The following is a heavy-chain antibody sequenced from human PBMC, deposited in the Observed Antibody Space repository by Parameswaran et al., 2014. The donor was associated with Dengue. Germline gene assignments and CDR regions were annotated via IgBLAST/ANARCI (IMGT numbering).Heavy chain of an antibody. CDR3: AREIFSYFDY. J-gene: IGHJ4*02. D-gene: IGHD3-3*01. V-gene: IGHV1-18*01. Sequence: WVRQAPGQGLEWMGWISTYNGHTNYAQKLQGRVTMTTDTSTNTAYMDLRSLRSDDTAVYYCAREIFSYFDYWGQGTLVTVSS. CDR2: ISTYNGHT.